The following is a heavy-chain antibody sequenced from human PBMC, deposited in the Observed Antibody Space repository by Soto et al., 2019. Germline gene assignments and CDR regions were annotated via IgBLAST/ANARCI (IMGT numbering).Heavy chain of an antibody. CDR3: DRGRRGVDYYYYGMDV. V-gene: IGHV4-30-4*01. Sequence: QVQLQESGPGLVKPSQTLSLTCTVSGGSISSGDYYWSWIRQPPGQGLEWIGYIYYRGSTYYNLSLKIRVTRSLDPSKNQFSLKLRSVTAADTAVYYCDRGRRGVDYYYYGMDVWCQGTTVTVSS. D-gene: IGHD3-10*01. CDR1: GGSISSGDYY. CDR2: IYYRGST. J-gene: IGHJ6*02.